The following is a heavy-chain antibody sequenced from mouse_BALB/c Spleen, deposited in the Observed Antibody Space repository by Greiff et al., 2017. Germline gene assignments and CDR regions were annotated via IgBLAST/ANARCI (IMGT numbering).Heavy chain of an antibody. J-gene: IGHJ4*01. V-gene: IGHV14-3*02. D-gene: IGHD2-4*01. CDR1: GFNIKDTY. CDR2: IDPANDNT. Sequence: VQLQQSGAELVKPGASVKLSCTASGFNIKDTYMHWVKQRPEQGLEWIGRIDPANDNTKYDPKFQGKATITADTSSNTAYLQLSSLTSEDTAVYYCAMITTNAMDYWGQGTSVTVSS. CDR3: AMITTNAMDY.